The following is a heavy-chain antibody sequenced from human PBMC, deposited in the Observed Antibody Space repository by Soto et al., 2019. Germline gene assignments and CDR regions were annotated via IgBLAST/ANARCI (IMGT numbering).Heavy chain of an antibody. Sequence: AASVKVSCKASGYTFTGYAMHWVRQAPGQRLEWMGWINAGNGNTKYSQKFQGRVTITRDTSASTAYMELSSLRSEDTAVYYCARAVAVPADFDYWGRGTLVTVSS. D-gene: IGHD6-19*01. CDR3: ARAVAVPADFDY. CDR1: GYTFTGYA. CDR2: INAGNGNT. V-gene: IGHV1-3*01. J-gene: IGHJ4*02.